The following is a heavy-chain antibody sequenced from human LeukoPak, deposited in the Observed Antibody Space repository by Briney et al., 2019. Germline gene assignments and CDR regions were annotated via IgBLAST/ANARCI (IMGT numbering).Heavy chain of an antibody. V-gene: IGHV3-21*01. Sequence: GGSLRLSCAASGSTFGSYSMNWVRQAPGKGLEWVSSISSSSSYIYYADSVKGRFTISRDNAKNSLYLQMNSLRAEDTAVYYCARDSGLYCSGGSCSRYFDYWGQGTLVTVSS. CDR1: GSTFGSYS. CDR3: ARDSGLYCSGGSCSRYFDY. J-gene: IGHJ4*02. D-gene: IGHD2-15*01. CDR2: ISSSSSYI.